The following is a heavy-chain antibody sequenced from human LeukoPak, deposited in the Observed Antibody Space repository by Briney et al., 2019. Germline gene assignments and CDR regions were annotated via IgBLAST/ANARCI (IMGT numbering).Heavy chain of an antibody. D-gene: IGHD6-13*01. CDR3: ARGLAAAGLYYFDY. Sequence: GGSLRLSCAASGFTVSSNYMSWVRQAPGKGLEWVSVIYSGGSTYYADSVKGRFTISRDNSKNTLYLQMNSLRAEDTAVYYCARGLAAAGLYYFDYWGQGTLVTVSS. V-gene: IGHV3-66*01. J-gene: IGHJ4*02. CDR1: GFTVSSNY. CDR2: IYSGGST.